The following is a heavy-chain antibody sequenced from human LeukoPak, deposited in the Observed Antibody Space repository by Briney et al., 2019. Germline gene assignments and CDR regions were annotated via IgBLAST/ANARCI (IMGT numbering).Heavy chain of an antibody. V-gene: IGHV3-30*03. Sequence: GGSLRLSCAASGFTFSNYGLNWVRQAPGKELEWVAVISYDGSNKYYADSVKGRFTISRDNSKNTLYLQMNSLRAEDTAVYYCARDLSRGSSKYLDVWGKGTTVTVSS. CDR1: GFTFSNYG. D-gene: IGHD2-15*01. CDR2: ISYDGSNK. J-gene: IGHJ6*04. CDR3: ARDLSRGSSKYLDV.